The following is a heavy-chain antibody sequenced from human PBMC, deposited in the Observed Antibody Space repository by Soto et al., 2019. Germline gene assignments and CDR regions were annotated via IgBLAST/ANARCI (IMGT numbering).Heavy chain of an antibody. Sequence: LRLSCVASGFTFSSYSVNWVRQAPGKGLEWVSYISSGSKTIYYADSVKGRFSASRDNAKNSQFLQMNSLRDDDTAVYYCAREDILGTRSFDYWGRGALVTVSS. CDR2: ISSGSKTI. D-gene: IGHD3-3*02. V-gene: IGHV3-48*02. J-gene: IGHJ4*02. CDR1: GFTFSSYS. CDR3: AREDILGTRSFDY.